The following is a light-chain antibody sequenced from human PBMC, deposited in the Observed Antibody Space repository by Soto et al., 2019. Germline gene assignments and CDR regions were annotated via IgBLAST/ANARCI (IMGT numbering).Light chain of an antibody. CDR1: QGVSSN. V-gene: IGKV3-15*01. CDR3: NNYNGT. CDR2: RAS. Sequence: EILMTQSPASLSASLGERVTITCRASQGVSSNLAWYQQKPGKAPKLLIYRASTRASGIPSRFSGSGSGTEYTRTIHSLQFDDFASYQYNNYNGTFGQGTKVDI. J-gene: IGKJ1*01.